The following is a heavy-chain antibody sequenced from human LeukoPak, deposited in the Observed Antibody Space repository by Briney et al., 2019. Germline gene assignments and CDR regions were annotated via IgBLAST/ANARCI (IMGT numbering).Heavy chain of an antibody. J-gene: IGHJ4*02. CDR1: GGSISNYY. D-gene: IGHD4-17*01. V-gene: IGHV4-34*01. CDR3: ARADDNGDYVSFRSSLDY. Sequence: SETLSLTCTISGGSISNYYWNWIRQPPGKGLEWIGEINDSGSTNYNPSLKSRVIISVDTSKKQFSLRLSSVTAADTALYYCARADDNGDYVSFRSSLDYWGQGTLVTVSS. CDR2: INDSGST.